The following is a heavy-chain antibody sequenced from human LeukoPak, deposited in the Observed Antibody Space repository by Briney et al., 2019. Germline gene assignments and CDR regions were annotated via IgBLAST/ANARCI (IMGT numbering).Heavy chain of an antibody. CDR1: GFTFSSYA. D-gene: IGHD3-10*01. CDR2: ISYDGSNK. CDR3: AKDLPNYGSGSSPSN. J-gene: IGHJ4*02. V-gene: IGHV3-30-3*01. Sequence: GGSLRLSCAASGFTFSSYAMHWVRQAPGKGLEWVAVISYDGSNKYYADSVKGRFTISRDNSKNTLYLQMNSLRAEDTAIYYCAKDLPNYGSGSSPSNWGQGTLVTVSS.